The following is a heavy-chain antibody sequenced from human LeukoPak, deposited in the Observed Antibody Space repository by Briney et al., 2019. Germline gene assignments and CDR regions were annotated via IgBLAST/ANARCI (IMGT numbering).Heavy chain of an antibody. J-gene: IGHJ4*02. D-gene: IGHD2-15*01. CDR3: ARSHCSRGSCYLPLDY. CDR1: GGSISSGGYS. Sequence: PSETLSLTCAVSGGSISSGGYSWSWIRQPPGKGLEWIGYIYHSGSTYYNPSLKSRVTISVDRSKTQFSLKLSSVTAADTAVYYCARSHCSRGSCYLPLDYWGQGTLVTVSS. V-gene: IGHV4-30-2*01. CDR2: IYHSGST.